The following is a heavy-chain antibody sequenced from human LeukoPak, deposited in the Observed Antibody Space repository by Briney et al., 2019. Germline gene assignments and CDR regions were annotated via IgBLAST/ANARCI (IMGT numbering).Heavy chain of an antibody. CDR2: FSITGST. J-gene: IGHJ5*02. Sequence: PSQTLSLTCTVSGDSISSGNYYWSWMRQPAGRGLEWIGRFSITGSTDYNPSLKSRVTISVDTSKNQFSLRLTSVTAADTAVYYCARGLVGTTGEQNWFDPWGQGTLVTVSS. CDR3: ARGLVGTTGEQNWFDP. CDR1: GDSISSGNYY. D-gene: IGHD1-26*01. V-gene: IGHV4-61*02.